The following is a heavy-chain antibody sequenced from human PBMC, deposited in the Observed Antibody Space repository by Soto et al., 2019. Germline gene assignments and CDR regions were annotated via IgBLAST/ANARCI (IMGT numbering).Heavy chain of an antibody. Sequence: QVQLQESGPGLVKPSETLSLTCTVSGGSISGGVHSWSWIRQPPGKGLEWIGHIFDSGSTYYNPSLKSRLTISVDTSKNQFSLRXXXXXXXDTAVXXXXXXXXPLTNDWYFDLWGRGTLVTVSS. J-gene: IGHJ2*01. CDR1: GGSISGGVHS. D-gene: IGHD2-8*01. CDR2: IFDSGST. V-gene: IGHV4-30-4*01. CDR3: XXXXXPLTNDWYFDL.